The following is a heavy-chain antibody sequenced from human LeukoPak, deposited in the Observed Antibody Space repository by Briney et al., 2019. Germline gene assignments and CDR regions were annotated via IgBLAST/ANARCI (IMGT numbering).Heavy chain of an antibody. J-gene: IGHJ4*02. CDR2: IYHSGST. V-gene: IGHV4-4*02. CDR1: GGSISSRNW. D-gene: IGHD4-17*01. CDR3: ARASHDYGDYSHFDY. Sequence: SETLSLTCAVSGGSISSRNWWSWVRQPPGKGLEWIGEIYHSGSTNYNPSLKTRVTISVDKSKNQFSLKLSSVTAADTAVYYCARASHDYGDYSHFDYWGQGTLVTVSS.